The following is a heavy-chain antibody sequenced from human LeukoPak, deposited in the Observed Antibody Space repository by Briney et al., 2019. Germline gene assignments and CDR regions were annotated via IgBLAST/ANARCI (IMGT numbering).Heavy chain of an antibody. CDR1: GYTFTSYA. D-gene: IGHD6-19*01. CDR2: INAGNGNT. V-gene: IGHV1-3*01. Sequence: GASVKVSCKASGYTFTSYAMHWVRQAPGQRLEWMGWINAGNGNTKYSQRFQGRVTITRDTSASTAYMELSSLRSEDTAVYYCARVIAVAGTYDYWGQGTLVTVSS. J-gene: IGHJ4*02. CDR3: ARVIAVAGTYDY.